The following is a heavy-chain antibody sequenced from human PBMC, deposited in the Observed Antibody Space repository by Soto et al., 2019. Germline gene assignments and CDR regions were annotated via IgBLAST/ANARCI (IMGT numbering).Heavy chain of an antibody. V-gene: IGHV3-53*02. CDR3: TREKVVAAATGYKYFHGMDV. D-gene: IGHD6-13*01. Sequence: EVQLVETGGGLIQPGGSLRLSCEASGFTVSTNYMRWVRQAPGKGLEWVSVIYGDGAKYYADSVKGRFTISRDTSKNTAHLQMNSLRAEDTAVYYCTREKVVAAATGYKYFHGMDVWGQGTTVTVSS. CDR2: IYGDGAK. J-gene: IGHJ6*02. CDR1: GFTVSTNY.